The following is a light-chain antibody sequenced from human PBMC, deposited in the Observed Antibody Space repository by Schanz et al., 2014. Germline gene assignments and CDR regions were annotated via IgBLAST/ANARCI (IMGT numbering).Light chain of an antibody. Sequence: QSALTQPASVSGSPGQSITISCTGTSSDVGSYNLVSWYQQHPGKAPKLMIYEGTKRPSGVSDRFSGSRSGNTASLTISGLQAEDEADYYCCSYAGDFTWVFGGGTKLTVL. CDR2: EGT. CDR1: SSDVGSYNL. V-gene: IGLV2-23*01. CDR3: CSYAGDFTWV. J-gene: IGLJ3*02.